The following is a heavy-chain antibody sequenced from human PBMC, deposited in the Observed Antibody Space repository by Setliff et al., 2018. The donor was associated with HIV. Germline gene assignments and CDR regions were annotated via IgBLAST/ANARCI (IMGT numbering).Heavy chain of an antibody. J-gene: IGHJ4*01. CDR3: ARGMDYYDTSGYYQYYFDY. D-gene: IGHD3-22*01. V-gene: IGHV1-2*04. CDR2: INPKSDGT. CDR1: GYSFTDYY. Sequence: GASVKVSCKASGYSFTDYYIHWVRQAPGQGLEWMGWINPKSDGTNYAQKFQGWITMTRDTSISTAYMELSRLRSDDTAVYYCARGMDYYDTSGYYQYYFDYWVPRLSWSPSPQ.